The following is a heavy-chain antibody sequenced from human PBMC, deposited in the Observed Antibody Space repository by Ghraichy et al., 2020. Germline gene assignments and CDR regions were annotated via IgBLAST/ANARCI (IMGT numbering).Heavy chain of an antibody. CDR3: ARDLAGGYNVPNWFDP. Sequence: ASVKVSCKASGYTFTSYGISWVRQAPGQGLEWMGWISAYNGNTNYAQKLQGRVTMTTDTSTSTAYMELRSLRSDDTAVYYCARDLAGGYNVPNWFDPWGQGTLVTVSS. CDR1: GYTFTSYG. V-gene: IGHV1-18*01. J-gene: IGHJ5*02. CDR2: ISAYNGNT. D-gene: IGHD5-24*01.